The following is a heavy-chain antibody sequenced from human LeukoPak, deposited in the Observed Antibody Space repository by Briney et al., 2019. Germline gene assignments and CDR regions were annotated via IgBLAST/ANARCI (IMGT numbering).Heavy chain of an antibody. Sequence: SETLSLTCTVSGGSISSSSYYWGWIRQPPGKGLEWIGSIYYSGSTYYNPSLKSRVTISVDTSKNQFSLKLSSVTAADTAVYYRATSGGIVAKLDYWGQGTMVTVSS. V-gene: IGHV4-39*01. J-gene: IGHJ3*01. CDR1: GGSISSSSYY. CDR2: IYYSGST. D-gene: IGHD5-12*01. CDR3: ATSGGIVAKLDY.